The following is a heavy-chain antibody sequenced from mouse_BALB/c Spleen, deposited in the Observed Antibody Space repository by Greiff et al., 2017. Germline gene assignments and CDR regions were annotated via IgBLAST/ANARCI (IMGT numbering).Heavy chain of an antibody. V-gene: IGHV1S135*01. J-gene: IGHJ3*01. Sequence: EVQLQQSGPELMKPGASVKISCKASGYSFTSYYMHWVKQSHGKSLEWIGYIDPFNGGTSYNQKFKGKATLTVDKSSSTAYMHLSSLTSEDSAVYYCARGAITTGAWFAYWGQGTLVTVSA. CDR3: ARGAITTGAWFAY. CDR1: GYSFTSYY. D-gene: IGHD2-4*01. CDR2: IDPFNGGT.